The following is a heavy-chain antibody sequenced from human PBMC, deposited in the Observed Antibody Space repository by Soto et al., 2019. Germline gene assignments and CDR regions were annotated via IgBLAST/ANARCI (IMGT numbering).Heavy chain of an antibody. CDR1: VGSISSGVYY. CDR3: ARVGVPAATRYYYGMDV. J-gene: IGHJ6*02. Sequence: LXLTCTVSVGSISSGVYYWSWIRQHPGKGLEWIGYIYYSGSTYYNPSLKSRVTVSVDTSKNQFSLKLSSVTAADTAVYYCARVGVPAATRYYYGMDVWGQGTTVTVSS. D-gene: IGHD2-2*01. V-gene: IGHV4-31*03. CDR2: IYYSGST.